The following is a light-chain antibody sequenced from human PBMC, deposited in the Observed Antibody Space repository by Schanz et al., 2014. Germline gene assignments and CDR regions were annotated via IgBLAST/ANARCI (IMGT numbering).Light chain of an antibody. Sequence: IVLTQSPGTLSLSPGERATLSCRSSQSVSTIDLAWYQQKPGQAPRVLIYGASIRASGIPDRFSGSGSGTDFTLTITRLEPEDFAVYYCQQYGSSPVTFGGGTKV. V-gene: IGKV3-20*01. CDR1: QSVSTID. J-gene: IGKJ4*01. CDR3: QQYGSSPVT. CDR2: GAS.